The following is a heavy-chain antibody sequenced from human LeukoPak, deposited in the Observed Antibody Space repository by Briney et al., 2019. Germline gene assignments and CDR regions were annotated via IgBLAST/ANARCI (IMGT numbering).Heavy chain of an antibody. CDR2: IYHSGST. CDR1: GYSISNGYY. J-gene: IGHJ3*02. Sequence: PSETLSLTXAVSGYSISNGYYWGWIRQPPGKGLEWIASIYHSGSTYYNPSLKSRVTISVDSSKSQFSLRLNSVTAADTAVYFCAILGHCNGGSCPNDAFDIWGQGTRVTVSS. CDR3: AILGHCNGGSCPNDAFDI. V-gene: IGHV4-38-2*01. D-gene: IGHD2-15*01.